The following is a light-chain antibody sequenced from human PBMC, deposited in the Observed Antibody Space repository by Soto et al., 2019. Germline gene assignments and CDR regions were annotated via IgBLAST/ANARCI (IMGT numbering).Light chain of an antibody. Sequence: EIVMTQSPATLSVSPGESATLSCRASQSVSRNLAWYQQKPGQAPRLLIYGASTRATGSPARFSGSVSGTEFTITISSLQSEDFAVYYCQQYNNWLTFGGGTKVEIK. CDR2: GAS. V-gene: IGKV3-15*01. J-gene: IGKJ4*01. CDR1: QSVSRN. CDR3: QQYNNWLT.